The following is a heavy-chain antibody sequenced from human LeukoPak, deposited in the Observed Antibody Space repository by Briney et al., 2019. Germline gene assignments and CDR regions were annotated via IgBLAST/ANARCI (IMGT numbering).Heavy chain of an antibody. Sequence: PSETLSLTCTVSGGSISSYYWSWIRQPPGKGLEWLGYIYYSGSTNYNPSLKSRVTISVDTSKNQFSLKLSSVTAADTAVYYCARVGTYGSGSYLSWLDYWGQGILVTVSS. CDR3: ARVGTYGSGSYLSWLDY. V-gene: IGHV4-59*01. CDR1: GGSISSYY. J-gene: IGHJ4*02. D-gene: IGHD3-10*01. CDR2: IYYSGST.